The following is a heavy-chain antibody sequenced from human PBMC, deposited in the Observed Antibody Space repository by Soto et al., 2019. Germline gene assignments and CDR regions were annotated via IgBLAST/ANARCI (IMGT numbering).Heavy chain of an antibody. D-gene: IGHD1-1*01. J-gene: IGHJ6*02. CDR1: GFTFSDYY. V-gene: IGHV3-11*01. CDR2: ISSSGSTI. CDR3: ARGRLRGTQV. Sequence: QVQLVESGGGLVKPGGSLRLSCAASGFTFSDYYMNWIRQAPGKGLEWVSCISSSGSTIYYADSVKGRLTISRDNAKSSPYPQRSSRRAEDTGENDYARGRLRGTQVWGQGTTVTVSS.